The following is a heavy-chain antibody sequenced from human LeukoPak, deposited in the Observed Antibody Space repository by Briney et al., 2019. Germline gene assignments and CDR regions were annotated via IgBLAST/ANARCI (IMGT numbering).Heavy chain of an antibody. CDR1: GFTFSSYS. Sequence: GGSLRLSCAASGFTFSSYSMNWVRQAPGKGLEWVSSISSSSSYIYYADSVKGRFTISRDNAKNSLYLQMNSLRAEDTAVYYCARVGTVVVPAASYYYYGMDVWSKGTTVTVSS. J-gene: IGHJ6*04. D-gene: IGHD2-2*01. CDR2: ISSSSSYI. CDR3: ARVGTVVVPAASYYYYGMDV. V-gene: IGHV3-21*01.